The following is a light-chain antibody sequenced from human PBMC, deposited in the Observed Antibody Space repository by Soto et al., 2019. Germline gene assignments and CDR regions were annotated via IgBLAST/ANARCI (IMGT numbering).Light chain of an antibody. Sequence: EIVLTQSPGTRSLSPLERATLFFRASQSIATSQLAWYQQNPGQAPRLLIGASTRATGIPDRFSDSGSGTEFTLTISGLQSEDFALYFCQHHQNWHTFGGGTKVDIK. CDR2: GAS. J-gene: IGKJ4*01. CDR3: QHHQNWHT. CDR1: QSIATSQ. V-gene: IGKV3D-15*01.